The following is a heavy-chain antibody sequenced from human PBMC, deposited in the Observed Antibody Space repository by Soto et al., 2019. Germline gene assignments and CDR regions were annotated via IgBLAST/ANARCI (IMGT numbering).Heavy chain of an antibody. CDR2: IYYSGST. V-gene: IGHV4-31*03. D-gene: IGHD2-21*01. J-gene: IGHJ4*02. CDR3: ARDRVVVIERPEYYFDY. Sequence: PSETLSLTCTVSGGSISSGGYYWSWIRQHPGKGLEWIGYIYYSGSTYYNPSLKSRVTISVDTSKNQFSLKLSSVTAADTAVYYCARDRVVVIERPEYYFDYWGQGTLVTVSS. CDR1: GGSISSGGYY.